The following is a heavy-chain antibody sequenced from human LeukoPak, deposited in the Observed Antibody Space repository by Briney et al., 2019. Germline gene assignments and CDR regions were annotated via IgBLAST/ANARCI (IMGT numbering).Heavy chain of an antibody. CDR2: ISSSSFKI. Sequence: GGSLRLSCAASEFTFVRYAMNWVRQAPGKGLEWVSYISSSSFKIGYADSVKGRFTISRDNSKNSLYLQMVSLRVEDTAVYYCVRDPSYGSSWYYYMDVWGKGTMVTVSS. CDR1: EFTFVRYA. J-gene: IGHJ6*03. CDR3: VRDPSYGSSWYYYMDV. V-gene: IGHV3-48*04. D-gene: IGHD6-13*01.